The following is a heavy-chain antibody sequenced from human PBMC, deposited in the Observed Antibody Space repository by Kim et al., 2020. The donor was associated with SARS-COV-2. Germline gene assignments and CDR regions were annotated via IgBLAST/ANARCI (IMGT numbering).Heavy chain of an antibody. CDR1: GFTFSHYA. D-gene: IGHD3-3*01. CDR3: ARSNDFWSGRYSNFDY. Sequence: GGSLRLSCAASGFTFSHYAMHWVRQAPGKGLEWAVGMSHDGSKKYYADSVKGRFTISRDNSNNTVFLQVNSLSGEDTAVYYCARSNDFWSGRYSNFDYWGRGTPVTVSS. V-gene: IGHV3-30-3*01. J-gene: IGHJ4*02. CDR2: MSHDGSKK.